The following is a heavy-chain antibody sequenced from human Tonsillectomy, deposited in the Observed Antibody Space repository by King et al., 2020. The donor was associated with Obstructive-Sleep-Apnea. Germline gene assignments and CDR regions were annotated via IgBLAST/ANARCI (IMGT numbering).Heavy chain of an antibody. V-gene: IGHV3-30*04. CDR3: ANPPTVTTPFY. CDR2: ISFDGSHK. J-gene: IGHJ4*02. D-gene: IGHD4-17*01. CDR1: GFTFSNYD. Sequence: VQLVESGGGVVQPGRSLRLSCAASGFTFSNYDMYWVRQAPGKGLDWVAFISFDGSHKYYADSVKGRFTISRDNSKNTLYLQMNSLRADDTAVYYCANPPTVTTPFYWGQGTLVTVSS.